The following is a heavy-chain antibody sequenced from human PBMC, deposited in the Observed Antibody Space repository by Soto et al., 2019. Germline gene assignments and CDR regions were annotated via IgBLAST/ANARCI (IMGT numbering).Heavy chain of an antibody. CDR3: AAQTRYDSSGYCYDY. D-gene: IGHD3-22*01. CDR2: IRAHNGNT. CDR1: GTTFTCDG. J-gene: IGHJ4*02. Sequence: ASATGCSTASGTTFTCDGICRFGQVTGQGLEWMGWIRAHNGNTNYAQQLQGRVTMNTDTSTSTAYMELRSLRSDDTAVYYCAAQTRYDSSGYCYDYWGQGNMVTASS. V-gene: IGHV1-18*04.